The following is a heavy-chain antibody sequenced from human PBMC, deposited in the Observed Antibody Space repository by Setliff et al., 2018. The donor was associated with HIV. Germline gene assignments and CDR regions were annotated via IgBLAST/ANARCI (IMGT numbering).Heavy chain of an antibody. CDR3: ARGLNYYGSGSYLPLGY. V-gene: IGHV4-34*01. Sequence: SETLSLTCAVYGGSCNDYYWTWIRQPPGKGLEWIGEIDHSGSTKYHASLKSRVTISIDTSKNQISLKLSSVTAADTAVYYCARGLNYYGSGSYLPLGYWGQGTLVTVSS. CDR1: GGSCNDYY. D-gene: IGHD3-10*01. CDR2: IDHSGST. J-gene: IGHJ4*02.